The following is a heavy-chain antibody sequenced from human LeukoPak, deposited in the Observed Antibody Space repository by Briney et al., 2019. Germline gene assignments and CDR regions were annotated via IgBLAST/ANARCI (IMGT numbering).Heavy chain of an antibody. D-gene: IGHD6-13*01. CDR1: GGSFSGYY. CDR2: INHSGST. V-gene: IGHV4-34*01. Sequence: SETLSLTCAVYGGSFSGYYWSWIRQPPGKGLEWIGEINHSGSTNYNPSLKSRVTISVDTFKNQFSLKLSSVTAADTAVYYCARRLSRIAAAVGFDPWGQGTLVTVSS. CDR3: ARRLSRIAAAVGFDP. J-gene: IGHJ5*02.